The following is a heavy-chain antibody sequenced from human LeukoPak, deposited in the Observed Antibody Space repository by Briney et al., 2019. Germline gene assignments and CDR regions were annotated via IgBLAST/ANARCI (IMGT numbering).Heavy chain of an antibody. CDR3: ARALGNAFGI. CDR1: GFTFDDYA. Sequence: PGRSLRLSCAASGFTFDDYAMHWVRQAPGKGLEWVSGISWNSGGIGYADSVKGRFTISRDNAKNTLYLQMNSLRAEDTALYYCARALGNAFGIWGQGTMVTVSS. D-gene: IGHD7-27*01. CDR2: ISWNSGGI. J-gene: IGHJ3*02. V-gene: IGHV3-9*01.